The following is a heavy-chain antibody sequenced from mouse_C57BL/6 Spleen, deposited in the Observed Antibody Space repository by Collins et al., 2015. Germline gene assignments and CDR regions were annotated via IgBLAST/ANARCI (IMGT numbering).Heavy chain of an antibody. V-gene: IGHV8-8*01. D-gene: IGHD1-2*01. CDR2: IWWDDNK. CDR1: GFSLSTSGMG. CDR3: ARRLRPQYCFDS. Sequence: QVTLKESGPGILKPSQTLSLTCSFSGFSLSTSGMGVGWIRQPSGKGLEWLAHIWWDDNKYYNPSLKSQLTISKDTSSNRFLRITSVDAADTATYYCARRLRPQYCFDSWGQGTTLTVSS. J-gene: IGHJ2*01.